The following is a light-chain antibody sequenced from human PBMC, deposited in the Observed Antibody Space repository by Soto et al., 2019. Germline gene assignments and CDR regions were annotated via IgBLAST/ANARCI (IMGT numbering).Light chain of an antibody. CDR1: QSVRNNY. J-gene: IGKJ1*01. V-gene: IGKV3-20*01. CDR2: GAS. Sequence: DIVLTQSPGTLSLSPGERATLSCRASQSVRNNYLAWYQQKPGQAPRLLIYGASIRATGIPDRFSGSGSGTDFTLTISRLEPEDFAVYYCQQYGSSGTFGQGTKVDIK. CDR3: QQYGSSGT.